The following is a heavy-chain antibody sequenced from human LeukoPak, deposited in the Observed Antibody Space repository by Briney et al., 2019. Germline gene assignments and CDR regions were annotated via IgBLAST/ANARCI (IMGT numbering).Heavy chain of an antibody. CDR2: ISGHHGQT. Sequence: ASVKVSCKAAGYTFSDYGISWVRRAPGQGLEWVGWISGHHGQTNYAQKFQARVTMTTDTSTRTAYLELRNLRSDDTARYYCARARVVPEQTWLDPWGQGTLVTVSS. D-gene: IGHD2-2*01. V-gene: IGHV1-18*01. CDR1: GYTFSDYG. J-gene: IGHJ5*02. CDR3: ARARVVPEQTWLDP.